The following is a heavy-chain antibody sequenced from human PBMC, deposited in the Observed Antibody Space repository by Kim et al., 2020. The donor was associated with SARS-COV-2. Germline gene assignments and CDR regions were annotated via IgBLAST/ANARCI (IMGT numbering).Heavy chain of an antibody. CDR3: AKEVSRITMVRGVPRGYFDL. Sequence: RFTISRDNSKNTLYLQMNSLRAEDTAVYYCAKEVSRITMVRGVPRGYFDLWGRGTLVTVSS. V-gene: IGHV3-33*06. J-gene: IGHJ2*01. D-gene: IGHD3-10*01.